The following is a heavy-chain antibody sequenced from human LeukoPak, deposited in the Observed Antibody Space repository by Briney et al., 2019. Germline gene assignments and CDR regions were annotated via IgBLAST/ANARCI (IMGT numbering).Heavy chain of an antibody. CDR2: IKEDGSEK. D-gene: IGHD1-7*01. CDR3: ARAAGTTRTFGY. V-gene: IGHV3-7*04. J-gene: IGHJ4*02. Sequence: PGGSLRLSCAASGFTFSSYWMGWLRQAPGRGLECVAYIKEDGSEKYYVGSVKGRFTISRDNAKNSLWLQMNSLRVEDTATYHCARAAGTTRTFGYWGQGILVTVSS. CDR1: GFTFSSYW.